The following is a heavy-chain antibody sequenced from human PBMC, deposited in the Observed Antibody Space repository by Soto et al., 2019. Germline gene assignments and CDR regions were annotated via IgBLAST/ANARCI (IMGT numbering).Heavy chain of an antibody. CDR1: GGSIGSVDNY. V-gene: IGHV4-39*01. J-gene: IGHJ5*02. CDR2: VYYVGSP. D-gene: IGHD2-15*01. Sequence: SEPLSLTCSVSGGSIGSVDNYWAWIRQAPGTGLEWIGSVYYVGSPFYNQSLKSRVTMSTATTMNQFQMNLNSVTAIAKVVYYCATIILPGTRHTDFDPRGQGIWVTVSS. CDR3: ATIILPGTRHTDFDP.